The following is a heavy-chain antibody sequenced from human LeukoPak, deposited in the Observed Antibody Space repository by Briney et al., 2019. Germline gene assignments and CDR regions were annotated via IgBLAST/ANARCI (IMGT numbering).Heavy chain of an antibody. D-gene: IGHD3-9*01. CDR2: ISYDGSNK. Sequence: GGSLRLSCAASGFTFSSYGMHWVRQAPGKGLEWVAVISYDGSNKYYADSVKGRFTISRDNSKNTLYLQMNSLRAEDTAVYYCARDGTSILTGYFDYWGQGTLVTVSS. CDR3: ARDGTSILTGYFDY. V-gene: IGHV3-30*03. J-gene: IGHJ4*02. CDR1: GFTFSSYG.